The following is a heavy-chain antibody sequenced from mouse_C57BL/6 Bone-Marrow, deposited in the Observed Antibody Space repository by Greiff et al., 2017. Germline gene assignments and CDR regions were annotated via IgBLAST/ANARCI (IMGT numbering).Heavy chain of an antibody. CDR1: GYSITSGYY. J-gene: IGHJ2*01. CDR3: ARDWCDYENYFDY. D-gene: IGHD2-4*01. V-gene: IGHV3-6*01. CDR2: ISYDGSN. Sequence: EVKLVESGPGLVKPSQSLSLTCSVTGYSITSGYYWNWIRQFPGNKLEWMGYISYDGSNNYNPSLKNRISITRDTSKNQFFLKLNSVTTEDTATYYCARDWCDYENYFDYWGQGTTLTVSS.